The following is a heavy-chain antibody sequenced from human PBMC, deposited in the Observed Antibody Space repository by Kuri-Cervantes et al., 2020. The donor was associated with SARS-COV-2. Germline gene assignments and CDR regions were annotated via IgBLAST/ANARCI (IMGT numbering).Heavy chain of an antibody. D-gene: IGHD1-1*01. CDR3: ARGWYSNYWNGFRY. CDR1: GGSISSSSYY. V-gene: IGHV4-39*01. CDR2: IYYSGST. Sequence: SETLSLTCTVSGGSISSSSYYWGWIRQPPGKGLEWIGSIYYSGSTYYNPSLKSRVTISVDTSKNQFSLKLSSVTAADTAVYYCARGWYSNYWNGFRYWGQGTLVTVSS. J-gene: IGHJ1*01.